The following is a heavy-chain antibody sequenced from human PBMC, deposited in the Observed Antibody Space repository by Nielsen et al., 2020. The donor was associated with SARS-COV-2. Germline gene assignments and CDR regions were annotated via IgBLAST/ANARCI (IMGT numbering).Heavy chain of an antibody. Sequence: SETLSLTCTVSGGSISSSSYYWGWIRQPPGKGLEWIGSIYHSGSTYYNPSLKSRVTISVDTSKNQFSLKLSSVTAADTAVYYCAREQQRIYDYWGQGTLVTVSS. J-gene: IGHJ4*02. CDR3: AREQQRIYDY. V-gene: IGHV4-39*07. CDR1: GGSISSSSYY. CDR2: IYHSGST. D-gene: IGHD6-13*01.